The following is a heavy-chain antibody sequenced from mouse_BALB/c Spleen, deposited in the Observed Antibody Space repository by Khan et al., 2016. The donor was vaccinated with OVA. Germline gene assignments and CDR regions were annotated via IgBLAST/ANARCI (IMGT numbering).Heavy chain of an antibody. CDR3: ARGAGGDRFLY. V-gene: IGHV1S137*01. Sequence: QVQLQQSGAELVRPGVSVKISCKGSGYTFTDFSMHWVKQRHAMSLEWIGVISTYYGDADYNQKFKDKATMTVDNSSNTAYMDLARLTSEDFAIYSCARGAGGDRFLYWGQGTLVTVSA. J-gene: IGHJ3*01. D-gene: IGHD3-2*01. CDR2: ISTYYGDA. CDR1: GYTFTDFS.